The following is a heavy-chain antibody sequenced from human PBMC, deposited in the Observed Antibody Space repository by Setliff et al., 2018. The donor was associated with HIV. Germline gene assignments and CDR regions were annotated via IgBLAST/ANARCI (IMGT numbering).Heavy chain of an antibody. J-gene: IGHJ6*03. CDR3: VRVTADRTNYYYYMDV. CDR2: IDADNGNT. Sequence: ASVKVSCKASGYTFTNYDITWVRQAPGQGLEWVGWIDADNGNTNYAQKFRGRVTMTTDTSTNTAYMEVRSLTSDDTAVYYCVRVTADRTNYYYYMDVWTKGPRSPSP. CDR1: GYTFTNYD. V-gene: IGHV1-18*01. D-gene: IGHD4-17*01.